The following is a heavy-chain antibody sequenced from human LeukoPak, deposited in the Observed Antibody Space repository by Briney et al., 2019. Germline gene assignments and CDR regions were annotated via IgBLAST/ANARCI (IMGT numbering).Heavy chain of an antibody. CDR1: GYTFSSYY. D-gene: IGHD3-22*01. CDR2: INPSGGST. Sequence: ASVKVSCKASGYTFSSYYMHWVRQAPGQGLEWMGIINPSGGSTSYAQKFQGRVTMTRYTSTSTVYMELSSLRSEDTAVYYCARGRTMIVVVTHTASFDYWGQGTLVTVSS. V-gene: IGHV1-46*01. CDR3: ARGRTMIVVVTHTASFDY. J-gene: IGHJ4*02.